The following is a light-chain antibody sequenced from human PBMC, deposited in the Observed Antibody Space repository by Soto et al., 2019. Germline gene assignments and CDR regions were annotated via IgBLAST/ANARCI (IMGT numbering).Light chain of an antibody. V-gene: IGKV2-28*01. CDR3: MQALQTPLT. CDR2: LGS. CDR1: QSLLHSNGYNS. J-gene: IGKJ4*01. Sequence: DIVMTQSPLSLPVTPGEPASISCRSSQSLLHSNGYNSLDWYLQKPGQSPQLLIYLGSYRASGVPDRFSGSGSGTDFTLEISRVEAEDVGVYYCMQALQTPLTFGGGTKVEIK.